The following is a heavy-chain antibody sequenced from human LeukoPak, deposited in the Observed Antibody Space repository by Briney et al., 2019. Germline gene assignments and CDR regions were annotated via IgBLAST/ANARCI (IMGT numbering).Heavy chain of an antibody. V-gene: IGHV3-30*02. D-gene: IGHD2-21*01. J-gene: IGHJ6*03. CDR2: IRYDGSNK. CDR1: GFTFSSYG. Sequence: GGSLRLSCAASGFTFSSYGMHWVRQAPGKGLEGGAFIRYDGSNKYYADSVKGRFTISRDNSKNTLYLQMNSLRAEDTAVYYCATIPGFYYYYMDVWGKGTTVTVSS. CDR3: ATIPGFYYYYMDV.